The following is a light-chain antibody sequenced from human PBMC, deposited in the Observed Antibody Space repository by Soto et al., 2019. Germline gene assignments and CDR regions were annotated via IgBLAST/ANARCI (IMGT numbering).Light chain of an antibody. V-gene: IGKV4-1*01. CDR2: CAS. CDR1: RNILYNDKNY. Sequence: DIVMTQAPDSLAASLGAIVTINCKSSRNILYNDKNYVAWYQQRPGQAPKLLIYCASTRESEVPVRISGSGSVTDFRLTIRDLQAADAAVYYCQQFYTTPRTFGQGTRVEI. J-gene: IGKJ2*01. CDR3: QQFYTTPRT.